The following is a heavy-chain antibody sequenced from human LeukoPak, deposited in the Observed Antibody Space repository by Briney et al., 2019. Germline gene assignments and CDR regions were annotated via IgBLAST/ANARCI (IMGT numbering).Heavy chain of an antibody. V-gene: IGHV3-15*07. CDR3: TTRLDLAVAGTFDY. J-gene: IGHJ4*02. CDR1: GFTFSNAW. CDR2: IKSKTDGGTT. Sequence: GGSLRLSCAASGFTFSNAWMNWVRQAPGKGLEWVGRIKSKTDGGTTDYAAPVKGGFTISRDDSKNTLYLQMNSLKTEDTAVYYCTTRLDLAVAGTFDYWGQETLVTVSS. D-gene: IGHD6-19*01.